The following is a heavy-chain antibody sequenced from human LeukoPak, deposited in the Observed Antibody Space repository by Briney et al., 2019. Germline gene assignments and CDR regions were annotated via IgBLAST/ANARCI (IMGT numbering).Heavy chain of an antibody. J-gene: IGHJ4*02. CDR1: GFTFSDYY. Sequence: NAGGSLRLSCAASGFTFSDYYMSWIRQAPGKGLEWVSYISSSGSTIYYADSVKGRFTISRDNAKNSLYLQMNSLRAEDTAVYYCARELEQWLVHDYWGQGTLVTVSS. CDR2: ISSSGSTI. CDR3: ARELEQWLVHDY. D-gene: IGHD6-19*01. V-gene: IGHV3-11*04.